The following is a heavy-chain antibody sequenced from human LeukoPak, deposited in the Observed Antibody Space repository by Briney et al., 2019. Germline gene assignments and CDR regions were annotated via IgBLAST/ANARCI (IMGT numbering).Heavy chain of an antibody. J-gene: IGHJ4*02. Sequence: PGGSLRLSCAASGFTFSSYAMSWVRQAPGKALEWVSAISGSGGSTYYADSVKGRFTISRDNSKNTLYLQMNSLRAEDTAVYYCAKDKWLQLGRIFDYWGQGTLVTVSS. CDR1: GFTFSSYA. D-gene: IGHD5-12*01. V-gene: IGHV3-23*01. CDR2: ISGSGGST. CDR3: AKDKWLQLGRIFDY.